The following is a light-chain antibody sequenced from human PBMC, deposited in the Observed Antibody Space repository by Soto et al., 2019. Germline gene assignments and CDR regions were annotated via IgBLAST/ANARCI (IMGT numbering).Light chain of an antibody. J-gene: IGLJ2*01. CDR3: SSYTSSSNVV. CDR1: SSDVGGYNY. V-gene: IGLV2-14*01. Sequence: QSALTQPASVSGSHGQSITISCTGTSSDVGGYNYVSWYQQHPGKAPKLMIYEVSNRPSGVSNRFSGSKSGNTASLTISGLQAEDEADYYCSSYTSSSNVVFGGGTNFTVL. CDR2: EVS.